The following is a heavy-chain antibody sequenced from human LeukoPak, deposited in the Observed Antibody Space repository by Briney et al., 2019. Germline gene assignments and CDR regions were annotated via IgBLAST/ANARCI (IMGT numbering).Heavy chain of an antibody. D-gene: IGHD6-19*01. CDR3: ARLSRVAVAGSYDYHSMDV. CDR2: VYYSGSI. V-gene: IGHV4-59*11. Sequence: SETLSLTCTVSGASIDGHYWSWIRLPPGKGLEWIGFVYYSGSISYNPSLKSRVTISADTSNNQLSLKLDSVTAADTAVYYCARLSRVAVAGSYDYHSMDVWGRGTTVTVSS. CDR1: GASIDGHY. J-gene: IGHJ6*02.